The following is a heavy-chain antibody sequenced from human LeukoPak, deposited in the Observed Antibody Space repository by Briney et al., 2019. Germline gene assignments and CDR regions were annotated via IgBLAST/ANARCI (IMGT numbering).Heavy chain of an antibody. CDR3: AKLWVDC. CDR1: GFTFSSYE. J-gene: IGHJ4*02. Sequence: GGSLRLSFAASGFTFSSYEMNWVRQAPGKGLEWVSYISSSGSTIYYADSVKGRFTISRDNAKNSLYLQMNSLRVEDTALYHCAKLWVDCWGQGTLVTVSS. V-gene: IGHV3-48*03. CDR2: ISSSGSTI. D-gene: IGHD1-1*01.